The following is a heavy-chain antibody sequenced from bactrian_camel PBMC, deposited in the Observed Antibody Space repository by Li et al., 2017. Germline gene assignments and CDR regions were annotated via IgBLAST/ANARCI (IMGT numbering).Heavy chain of an antibody. CDR2: IRRSGGET. Sequence: HVQLVESGGGSVQAGGSLRLSCVVSGHSRGSNCVGWYRLPPGRAPAEREGIAAIRRSGGETWYAGSVKGRFTISKDNAKNTLYLQMNSLKPEDTAVYYCAARGLYCYTKLSVADSTYWGQGTQVTVS. D-gene: IGHD2*01. J-gene: IGHJ4*01. V-gene: IGHV3S55*01. CDR1: GHSRGSNC. CDR3: AARGLYCYTKLSVADSTY.